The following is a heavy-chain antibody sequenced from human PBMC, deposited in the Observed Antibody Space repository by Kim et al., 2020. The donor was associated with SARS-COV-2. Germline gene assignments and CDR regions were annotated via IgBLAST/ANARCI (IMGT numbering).Heavy chain of an antibody. CDR2: MFYTGST. V-gene: IGHV4-59*11. J-gene: IGHJ1*01. D-gene: IGHD4-17*01. Sequence: SETLSLTCTVSGGSISSHYWGWIRQPPGKGLEWIGYMFYTGSTNYNPSLKSRVTMSVDTSKSQFSLKLNSVTAADTAVYYCARGGGVYGDYDEYFQHGG. CDR1: GGSISSHY. CDR3: ARGGGVYGDYDEYFQH.